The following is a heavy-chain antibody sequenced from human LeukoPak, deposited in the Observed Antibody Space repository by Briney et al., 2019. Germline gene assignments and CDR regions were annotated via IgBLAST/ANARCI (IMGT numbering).Heavy chain of an antibody. CDR3: ARGRSGYYYGSGSNLYYFDY. Sequence: SVKVSCKASGGTFSSYAISWVRQAPGQGLEWMGRIIPILGIANYAQKFQGRVTITADKSTSTAYMELSSLRSEDTAVYYCARGRSGYYYGSGSNLYYFDYWGQGTLVTVSS. CDR1: GGTFSSYA. J-gene: IGHJ4*02. CDR2: IIPILGIA. V-gene: IGHV1-69*04. D-gene: IGHD3-10*01.